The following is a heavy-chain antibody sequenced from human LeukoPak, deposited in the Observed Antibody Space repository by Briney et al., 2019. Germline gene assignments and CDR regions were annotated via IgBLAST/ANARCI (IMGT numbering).Heavy chain of an antibody. Sequence: SETLSLTCTVSGGSLSNYYWSWIRQPPGKGLEWIGYIYYSGSTNYNPSLKSRVTISVDTSKNQFSLKLTSVTAADTAVYYCARAPRPYSSGWYYFDYWGQGTLVTVSS. D-gene: IGHD6-19*01. CDR2: IYYSGST. CDR3: ARAPRPYSSGWYYFDY. CDR1: GGSLSNYY. J-gene: IGHJ4*02. V-gene: IGHV4-59*01.